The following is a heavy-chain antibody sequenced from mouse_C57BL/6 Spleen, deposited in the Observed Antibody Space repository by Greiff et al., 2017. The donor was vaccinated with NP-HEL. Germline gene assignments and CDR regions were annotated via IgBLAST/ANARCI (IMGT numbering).Heavy chain of an antibody. CDR1: GYTFTSYW. D-gene: IGHD1-1*01. CDR3: ARHYGSSYSMDY. J-gene: IGHJ4*01. CDR2: IHTNSGST. Sequence: QVQLQQPGAELVKPGASVKLSCKASGYTFTSYWMHWVKQRPGQGLEWIGMIHTNSGSTNYNEKFKSKATLTVDKSSSTAYMQLSSLTSEDSAVYYCARHYGSSYSMDYWGQGTSVTVSS. V-gene: IGHV1-64*01.